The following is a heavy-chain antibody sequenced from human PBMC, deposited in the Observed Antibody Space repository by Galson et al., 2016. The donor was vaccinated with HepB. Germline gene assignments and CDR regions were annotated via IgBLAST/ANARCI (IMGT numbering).Heavy chain of an antibody. V-gene: IGHV3-72*01. CDR3: AREGGYYGSGLLGFDF. Sequence: SLRLSCAASGFIFSDHYMDWVRQAPGKGLKWLGRSKNKANGYTTEYAASVEGRFTISRDDSKNSVYLQMNSLRVEDTAVYYCAREGGYYGSGLLGFDFWGQGTQVTVSS. CDR2: SKNKANGYTT. D-gene: IGHD3-10*01. J-gene: IGHJ4*02. CDR1: GFIFSDHY.